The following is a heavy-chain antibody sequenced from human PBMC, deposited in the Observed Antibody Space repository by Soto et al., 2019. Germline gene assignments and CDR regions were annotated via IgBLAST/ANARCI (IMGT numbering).Heavy chain of an antibody. Sequence: PGGSLRLSCAASGFAFSSYAMSWVRQAPGKGLEWVSSISGSTSYTYYADAVKGRFTISRDNANNTLYLQMNSLRAEDTAVYYCARDWQGSGSYYNVDWFDPWGQGTLVTVSS. D-gene: IGHD3-10*01. CDR1: GFAFSSYA. CDR2: ISGSTSYT. J-gene: IGHJ5*02. CDR3: ARDWQGSGSYYNVDWFDP. V-gene: IGHV3-21*01.